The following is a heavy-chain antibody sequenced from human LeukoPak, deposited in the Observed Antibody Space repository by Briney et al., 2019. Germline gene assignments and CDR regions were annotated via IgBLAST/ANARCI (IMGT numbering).Heavy chain of an antibody. CDR1: GFTFSSYW. J-gene: IGHJ4*02. Sequence: PGGSLRLSCAASGFTFSSYWMSWVRQAPGKGLEWVANIKQDGSEKYYVDSVKGRFTISRDNAKNSLYLQMNSLRAEDTAVYYCARIYYDILTGYYNVGGLFDYWGQGTLVTVSS. CDR3: ARIYYDILTGYYNVGGLFDY. D-gene: IGHD3-9*01. CDR2: IKQDGSEK. V-gene: IGHV3-7*01.